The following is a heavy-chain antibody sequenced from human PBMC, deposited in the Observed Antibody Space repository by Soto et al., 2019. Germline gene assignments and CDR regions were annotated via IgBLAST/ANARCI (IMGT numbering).Heavy chain of an antibody. V-gene: IGHV4-4*09. Sequence: QVHLQESGPGLVKPSETLSLTCRVSGGSISNDYWTWIRQPPGKGLEWIGYIYKGGSINYNPSLKSRVTISVDTSNNQFSLKLSSVTAADTAVYYCARAYYDRSGYAVDPWGKGTLVTVSS. D-gene: IGHD3-22*01. J-gene: IGHJ5*02. CDR2: IYKGGSI. CDR1: GGSISNDY. CDR3: ARAYYDRSGYAVDP.